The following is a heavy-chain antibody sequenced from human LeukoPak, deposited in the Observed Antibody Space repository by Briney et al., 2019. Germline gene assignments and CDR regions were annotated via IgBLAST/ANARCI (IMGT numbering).Heavy chain of an antibody. J-gene: IGHJ4*02. V-gene: IGHV5-51*01. CDR2: IYPGDSDI. CDR3: TRQGVYFSDSSAFYY. CDR1: GYRFTNYW. D-gene: IGHD3-22*01. Sequence: GESLKISCRGAGYRFTNYWIAWVRQMPGKGLEVRGSIYPGDSDIRYSPSFQGQVTISADKSFTTAYLQLRSLKASDTAMYYCTRQGVYFSDSSAFYYWGQGTRVTVSS.